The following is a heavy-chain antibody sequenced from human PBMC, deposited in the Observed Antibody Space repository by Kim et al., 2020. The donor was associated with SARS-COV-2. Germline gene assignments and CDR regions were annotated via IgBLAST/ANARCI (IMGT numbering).Heavy chain of an antibody. Sequence: SETLSLTCTVSGASISSYYWSWIRQPPGKGLEWVGCICNTESTNYNPSLKSRVTISVDTSKNQFSLKLISVTAADTAVYYCAGGAYYFDSSDWGQGALVTVSS. V-gene: IGHV4-59*13. CDR2: ICNTEST. CDR1: GASISSYY. J-gene: IGHJ4*02. D-gene: IGHD3-22*01. CDR3: AGGAYYFDSSD.